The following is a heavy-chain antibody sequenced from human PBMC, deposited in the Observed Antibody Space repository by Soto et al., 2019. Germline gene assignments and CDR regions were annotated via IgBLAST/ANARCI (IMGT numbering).Heavy chain of an antibody. D-gene: IGHD6-13*01. CDR2: INPKSGGT. V-gene: IGHV1-2*02. CDR3: ARGLYSSPAYFFDS. Sequence: QVQLVQSGAEVRKPGASVKVSCNVTGYTFSGHYLHWVRQAPGQGLEWMGWINPKSGGTNYAQKLQDRVTMTADTSVSAASMELTSLRYDDTAVFYCARGLYSSPAYFFDSWGQGTLVT. CDR1: GYTFSGHY. J-gene: IGHJ4*02.